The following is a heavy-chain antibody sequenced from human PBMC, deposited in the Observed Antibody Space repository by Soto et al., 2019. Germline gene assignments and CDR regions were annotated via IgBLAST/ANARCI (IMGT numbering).Heavy chain of an antibody. V-gene: IGHV1-18*01. Sequence: QVQLVQSGGEVKKPGASVTVSCKASGYTFINYHITWVRQAPGQGLEWMEWINTYNGMTDYAQRFQGRVTMTRDTSTSTSYMDLRNLGSDETAVYFCAKSPRGEMATDWGQGTLVTVSS. J-gene: IGHJ4*02. CDR2: INTYNGMT. CDR1: GYTFINYH. CDR3: AKSPRGEMATD. D-gene: IGHD5-12*01.